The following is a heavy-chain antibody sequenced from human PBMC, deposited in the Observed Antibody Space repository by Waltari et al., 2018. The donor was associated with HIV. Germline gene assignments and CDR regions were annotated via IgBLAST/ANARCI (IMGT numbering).Heavy chain of an antibody. CDR3: ARQYAWFDILTGSPPTYFFDS. CDR1: GDSINSRTYH. J-gene: IGHJ4*02. D-gene: IGHD3-9*01. V-gene: IGHV4-39*01. CDR2: VYYSGSS. Sequence: KLQQSGPRLVNPSETLTLTCSVSGDSINSRTYHWCWIRQSPGKGLEYLGSVYYSGSSYHNPSLNSRLTLSADTSKNQLSLRLISVTATDTGVYYCARQYAWFDILTGSPPTYFFDSWGPGTLVTVSS.